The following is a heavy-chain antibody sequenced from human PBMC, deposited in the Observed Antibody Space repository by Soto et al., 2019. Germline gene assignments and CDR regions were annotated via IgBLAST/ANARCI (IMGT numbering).Heavy chain of an antibody. Sequence: SETLSLTCTVSGGSISSYYWSWIRQPPGKGLEWIGYIYYSGSTNYNPSLKSRVTISVDTSKNQFSLKLSSVTAADTAAYYCARINRIAAAGTEYYYGMDVWGQGTTVTVSS. V-gene: IGHV4-59*01. CDR2: IYYSGST. D-gene: IGHD6-13*01. CDR1: GGSISSYY. CDR3: ARINRIAAAGTEYYYGMDV. J-gene: IGHJ6*02.